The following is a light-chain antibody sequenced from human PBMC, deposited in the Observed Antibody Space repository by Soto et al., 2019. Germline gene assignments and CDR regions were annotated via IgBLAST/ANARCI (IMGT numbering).Light chain of an antibody. J-gene: IGLJ2*01. CDR3: SSYTSRSTLGV. CDR2: DVS. V-gene: IGLV2-14*03. Sequence: QSVLTQPASVSGSPGQSITISCTGTNSDIGGYNYVSWYQQHPGKAPKLMIYDVSNRPSGVSYRFSGSKSGNTASLTISGLQAEDEADYYCSSYTSRSTLGVFGGGTNLTVL. CDR1: NSDIGGYNY.